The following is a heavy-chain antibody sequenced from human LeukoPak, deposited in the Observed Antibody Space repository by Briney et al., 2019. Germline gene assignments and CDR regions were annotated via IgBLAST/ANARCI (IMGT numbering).Heavy chain of an antibody. CDR2: IKQDGSEK. J-gene: IGHJ4*02. D-gene: IGHD3-22*01. CDR1: GFTFSSYW. Sequence: GGSLRLSCAASGFTFSSYWMNWVRQAPGKGLEWVANIKQDGSEKYYVDSVKGRFTISRDNAKNSLYLQMNSLIIEDTAVYYCARNSDYYDYSPQSVWGQGTLVTVS. CDR3: ARNSDYYDYSPQSV. V-gene: IGHV3-7*01.